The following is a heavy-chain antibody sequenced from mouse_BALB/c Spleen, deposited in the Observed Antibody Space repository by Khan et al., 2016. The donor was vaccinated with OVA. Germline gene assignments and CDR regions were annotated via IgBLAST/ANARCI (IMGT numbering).Heavy chain of an antibody. CDR1: GYIFTSYW. D-gene: IGHD3-2*02. CDR3: ARVEALYYFDD. CDR2: IYPGTNNT. J-gene: IGHJ2*01. V-gene: IGHV1S132*01. Sequence: QVQLQQSGAELVRPGASVKLSCKTSGYIFTSYWIHWVKQRPGQGLEWIARIYPGTNNTYYNQKLKDKATLTADKSSSTAYMQLSSLTSEDSAVYVCARVEALYYFDDWGQGTTLTVSS.